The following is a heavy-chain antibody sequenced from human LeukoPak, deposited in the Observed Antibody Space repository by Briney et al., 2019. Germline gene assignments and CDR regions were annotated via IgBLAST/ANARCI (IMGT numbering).Heavy chain of an antibody. J-gene: IGHJ6*03. V-gene: IGHV3-48*01. CDR1: GFTFSSYS. CDR2: ISSSSSTI. CDR3: ARDLGYYGSGSYYYYMDV. Sequence: GGSLRLSCAASGFTFSSYSMNWVCQAPGKGLEWVSYISSSSSTIYYADSVKGRFTISRDNAKNSLYLQMNSLRAEDTAVYYCARDLGYYGSGSYYYYMDVWGKGTTVTVSS. D-gene: IGHD3-10*01.